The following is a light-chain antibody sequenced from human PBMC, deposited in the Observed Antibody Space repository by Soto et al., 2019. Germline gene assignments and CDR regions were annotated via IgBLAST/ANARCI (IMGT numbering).Light chain of an antibody. J-gene: IGKJ1*01. CDR1: QSINYW. CDR3: QQYNTYSWT. CDR2: DAS. Sequence: DIQMTQSPSTLSASVGDRVTITCRASQSINYWLAWYQQKPGKAPKLLIYDASSLKTGVSSRFSGSGSGTQFTLTINSLQPDDFATYYCQQYNTYSWTFGQGNNVEFK. V-gene: IGKV1-5*01.